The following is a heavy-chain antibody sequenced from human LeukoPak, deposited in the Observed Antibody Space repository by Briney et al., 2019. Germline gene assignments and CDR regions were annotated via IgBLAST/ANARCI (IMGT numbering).Heavy chain of an antibody. CDR3: AKESATYGDYSLDY. CDR2: MSYDGTNK. V-gene: IGHV3-30*18. J-gene: IGHJ4*02. Sequence: GGSLRLSCAASGFTLSSYRIHWVRQAPGKGLEWVAVMSYDGTNKYYADSVKGRFTISRDNSKNTLYLQMNSLRAEDTAVYYCAKESATYGDYSLDYGGQGTLVTVSS. CDR1: GFTLSSYR. D-gene: IGHD4-17*01.